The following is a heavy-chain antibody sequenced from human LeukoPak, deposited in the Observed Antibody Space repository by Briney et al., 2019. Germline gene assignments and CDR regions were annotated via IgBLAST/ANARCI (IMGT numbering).Heavy chain of an antibody. D-gene: IGHD4-17*01. Sequence: PGRSLRLSCAASGFTLSSYAMYWVRQAPGKGREWEAVISYDGSNKYYADSAKGRFTISRDNSKNTLYLQMNSLRAEDTAVHYCARSDYGDCNPYHGMDVWGQGTTVTVSS. J-gene: IGHJ6*02. CDR1: GFTLSSYA. CDR2: ISYDGSNK. V-gene: IGHV3-30-3*01. CDR3: ARSDYGDCNPYHGMDV.